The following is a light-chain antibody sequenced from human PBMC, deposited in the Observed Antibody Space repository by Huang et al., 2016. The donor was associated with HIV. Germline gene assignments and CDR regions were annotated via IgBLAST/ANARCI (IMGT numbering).Light chain of an antibody. CDR1: QSVSSSY. CDR3: QQYGTSLTWT. Sequence: EIVLTQSPGTLSLSPGERAPLSCRASQSVSSSYLAWYQQKPGQAPRLLIYGTSSRATCMPDRFSGSGSGTDFTLTISRLEPEDFAVYYCQQYGTSLTWTFGQGTKVEIK. J-gene: IGKJ1*01. CDR2: GTS. V-gene: IGKV3-20*01.